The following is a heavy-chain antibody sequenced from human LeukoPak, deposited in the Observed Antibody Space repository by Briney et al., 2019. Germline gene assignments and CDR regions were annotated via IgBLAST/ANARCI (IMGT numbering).Heavy chain of an antibody. J-gene: IGHJ4*02. CDR2: IYTSGST. Sequence: SETLSHTCTVSGGSISSGSYYWSWIRQPAGKGPEWIGRIYTSGSTNYNPSLKSRVTISVDTSKNQFSLKLSSVTAADTAVYYCARYAHSSGWYYFDYWGQGTLVTVSS. CDR3: ARYAHSSGWYYFDY. V-gene: IGHV4-61*02. D-gene: IGHD6-19*01. CDR1: GGSISSGSYY.